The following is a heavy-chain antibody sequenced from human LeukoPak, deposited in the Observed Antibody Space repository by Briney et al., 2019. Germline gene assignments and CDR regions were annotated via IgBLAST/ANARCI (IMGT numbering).Heavy chain of an antibody. CDR1: GYSFTSHD. V-gene: IGHV1-8*01. D-gene: IGHD6-13*01. CDR2: MNPNSGNT. Sequence: ASVKVSCKASGYSFTSHDINWVRQATGQGLEWMGWMNPNSGNTGYAQKFQDRVTMTRNTSISTAYLELSSLGSEDTAMYYCASALKRGSAGTLVDHWGQGTLVTVSS. CDR3: ASALKRGSAGTLVDH. J-gene: IGHJ4*02.